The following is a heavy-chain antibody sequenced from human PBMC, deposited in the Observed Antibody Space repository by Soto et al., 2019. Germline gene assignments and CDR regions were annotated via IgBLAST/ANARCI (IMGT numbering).Heavy chain of an antibody. D-gene: IGHD3-3*02. CDR1: GDSFSSRHW. J-gene: IGHJ4*02. Sequence: SETLSLTCAVSGDSFSSRHWWNWVRQPAGKGLEWIGQISHSGSTNYNPSLMRRVTISFDKSKNHFSLKVTSVTAADTAVYYCAARHFWSGPWTDRRLDDWGQGTLVTVSS. CDR2: ISHSGST. V-gene: IGHV4-4*02. CDR3: AARHFWSGPWTDRRLDD.